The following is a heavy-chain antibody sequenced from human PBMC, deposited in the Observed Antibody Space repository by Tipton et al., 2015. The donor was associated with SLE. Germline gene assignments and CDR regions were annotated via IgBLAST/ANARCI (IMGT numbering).Heavy chain of an antibody. V-gene: IGHV5-51*01. CDR1: GYTFTSYW. D-gene: IGHD3-16*01. J-gene: IGHJ6*02. CDR3: ARRGGEPRHYYYYGMDV. Sequence: VQLVQSGAEVKKPGESLKISCKGSGYTFTSYWIGWVRQMPGKGLEWMGIIYPGDSDTRYSPSFQGQVTISADKSTNTAYLQWSSLKASDTAMYYCARRGGEPRHYYYYGMDVWGQGTTVTVSS. CDR2: IYPGDSDT.